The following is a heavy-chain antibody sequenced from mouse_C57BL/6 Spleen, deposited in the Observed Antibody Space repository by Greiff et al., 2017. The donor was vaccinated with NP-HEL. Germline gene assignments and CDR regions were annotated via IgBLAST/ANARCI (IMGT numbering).Heavy chain of an antibody. CDR2: IHPSDSDT. V-gene: IGHV1-74*01. CDR1: GYTFTSYW. D-gene: IGHD2-14*01. Sequence: QVQLQQPGAELVKPGASVKVSCKASGYTFTSYWMHWVKQRPGQGLEWIGRIHPSDSDTNYNQKFKGKATLTVDKSSSTTYMQLSSLTSEDSAVYYCAMGVRRWTSFDYWGQGTTLTVSS. J-gene: IGHJ2*01. CDR3: AMGVRRWTSFDY.